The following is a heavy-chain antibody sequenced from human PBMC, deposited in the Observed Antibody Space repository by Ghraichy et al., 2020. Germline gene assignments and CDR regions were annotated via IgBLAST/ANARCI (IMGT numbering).Heavy chain of an antibody. CDR1: QLVFNNYV. CDR3: ARDLTFPGAADY. D-gene: IGHD3-10*01. CDR2: ISGSGIST. Sequence: GSLRLSCAASQLVFNNYVMSWVRQAPGKGLEWVSGISGSGISTYYADSVKGRFTISRDNSQNTLYLQMNGLRAEDTAVYYCARDLTFPGAADYWGQGTLVTVSS. J-gene: IGHJ4*02. V-gene: IGHV3-23*01.